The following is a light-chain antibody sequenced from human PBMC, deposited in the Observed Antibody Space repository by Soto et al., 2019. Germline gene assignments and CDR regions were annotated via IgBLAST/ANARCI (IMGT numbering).Light chain of an antibody. CDR3: QHYGSSPLT. CDR2: GAS. J-gene: IGKJ4*01. V-gene: IGKV3-20*01. Sequence: EIVLTQSPGTLSLSPGERATLSCRASQSVSSRSLAWYQQKPGQAPRLLIYGASSRATGLPDRFSGSGSGTDFTLTISRLEPEDFAEYYCQHYGSSPLTFGGGTKVEIK. CDR1: QSVSSRS.